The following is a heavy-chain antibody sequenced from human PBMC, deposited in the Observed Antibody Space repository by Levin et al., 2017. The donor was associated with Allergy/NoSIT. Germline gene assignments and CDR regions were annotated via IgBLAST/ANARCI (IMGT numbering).Heavy chain of an antibody. V-gene: IGHV3-23*01. CDR2: ITGGGFNT. D-gene: IGHD1-1*01. CDR1: GFTLTEYA. CDR3: AKKQGGTSGFSFDV. J-gene: IGHJ3*01. Sequence: GGSLRLSCDASGFTLTEYAMSWVRQAPGKGLEWVSVITGGGFNTYYGDSVKGRFTVSRDNSKNTLYLELNSLRAEDTAVYYCAKKQGGTSGFSFDVWGQGTMVTVSS.